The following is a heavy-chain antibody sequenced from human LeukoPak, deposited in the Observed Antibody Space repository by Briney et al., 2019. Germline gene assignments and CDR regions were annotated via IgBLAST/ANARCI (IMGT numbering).Heavy chain of an antibody. Sequence: GDSLKISCKASGNSFTIYWIGWVRQRPGKGLEWMGIIYPGDSDTRYSPSFQGQVTMSADKSISTAYLQWSSLKASDTAIYYCARRRIVGSGWYDGAFDIWGQGTMVTVSS. CDR3: ARRRIVGSGWYDGAFDI. J-gene: IGHJ3*02. CDR2: IYPGDSDT. V-gene: IGHV5-51*01. D-gene: IGHD6-19*01. CDR1: GNSFTIYW.